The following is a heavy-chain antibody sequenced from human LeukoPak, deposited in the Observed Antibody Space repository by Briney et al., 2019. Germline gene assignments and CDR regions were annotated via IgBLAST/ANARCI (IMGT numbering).Heavy chain of an antibody. Sequence: PSETLSLTCAVYGGSFSGYYWSWIRQPPGKGLEWIGEINHSGSTNYNPSLKSRVTISVDTSKNQFSLKLSSVTAADTAVYYCARTIAVAGTLYYYCGMDVWGKGTTVTVSS. J-gene: IGHJ6*04. CDR3: ARTIAVAGTLYYYCGMDV. V-gene: IGHV4-34*01. CDR2: INHSGST. CDR1: GGSFSGYY. D-gene: IGHD6-19*01.